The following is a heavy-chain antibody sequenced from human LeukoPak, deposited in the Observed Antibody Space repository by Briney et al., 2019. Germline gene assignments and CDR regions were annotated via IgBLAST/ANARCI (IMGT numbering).Heavy chain of an antibody. CDR1: GFTFSSYW. D-gene: IGHD3-9*01. CDR2: IKQDGSEK. J-gene: IGHJ6*02. CDR3: TRDLMDYDVSTGLHHYYMDV. V-gene: IGHV3-7*01. Sequence: GGSLRLSCAASGFTFSSYWMSWVRQAPGKGLEWVANIKQDGSEKYYVDSVKGRFTISRDNAKNSLYLQMNSLRAEDTAVYYCTRDLMDYDVSTGLHHYYMDVWGQGTTVTVSS.